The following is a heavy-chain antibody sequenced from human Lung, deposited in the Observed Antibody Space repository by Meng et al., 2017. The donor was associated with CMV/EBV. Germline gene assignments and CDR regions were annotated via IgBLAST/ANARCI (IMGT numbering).Heavy chain of an antibody. J-gene: IGHJ6*02. CDR1: GYTFTGYY. V-gene: IGHV1-2*02. Sequence: ASVKVSCKASGYTFTGYYMHWVRQAPGQGLEWMGWINPNSGGTNYAQKFQGRVTMTRDTSISTAYMELSRVKSDDTAVYYCARDGLALTQQLVPYGMDVWGQGXRSPSP. CDR2: INPNSGGT. D-gene: IGHD6-13*01. CDR3: ARDGLALTQQLVPYGMDV.